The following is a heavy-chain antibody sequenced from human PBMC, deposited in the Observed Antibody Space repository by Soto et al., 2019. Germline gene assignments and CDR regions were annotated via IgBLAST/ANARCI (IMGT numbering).Heavy chain of an antibody. J-gene: IGHJ5*02. CDR3: AHYVSTSPAGWFDP. V-gene: IGHV2-5*02. D-gene: IGHD3-10*02. Sequence: QITLKESGPTLVKPTQTLTLTCTFSGLSLSTSGEAVGWIRQPPGKALEWLALIYWDDDKRYNPTLKTRLTITKDTSKNQVVLTLTNMDPVDTATYYCAHYVSTSPAGWFDPWGQGTLGTVSS. CDR1: GLSLSTSGEA. CDR2: IYWDDDK.